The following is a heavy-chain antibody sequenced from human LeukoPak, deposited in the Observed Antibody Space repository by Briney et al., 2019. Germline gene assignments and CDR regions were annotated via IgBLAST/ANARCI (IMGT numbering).Heavy chain of an antibody. CDR1: GGSFSGYY. CDR3: ARLGLLWFGKRNWFDP. CDR2: INHSGST. Sequence: KTSETLSLTCAVYGGSFSGYYWSWIRQPTGKGLEWIGEINHSGSTNYNPSLKSRVTISVDTSKNQFSLKLSSVTAADTAVYYCARLGLLWFGKRNWFDPWGQGTLVTVSS. D-gene: IGHD3-10*01. J-gene: IGHJ5*02. V-gene: IGHV4-34*01.